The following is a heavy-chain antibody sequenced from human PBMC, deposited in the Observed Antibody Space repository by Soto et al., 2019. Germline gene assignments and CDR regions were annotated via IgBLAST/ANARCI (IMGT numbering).Heavy chain of an antibody. Sequence: ASVKVSCKASGYTVTGYDIRCVRQATGQGLEWMGWMNPNTGYTANAQKFQGRVTMTRNISISTVYMELNSLKTEDTAVYYCTTLGHYYDTSPLDVWGQGTTVTVSS. CDR3: TTLGHYYDTSPLDV. CDR2: MNPNTGYT. D-gene: IGHD3-22*01. CDR1: GYTVTGYD. J-gene: IGHJ6*02. V-gene: IGHV1-8*01.